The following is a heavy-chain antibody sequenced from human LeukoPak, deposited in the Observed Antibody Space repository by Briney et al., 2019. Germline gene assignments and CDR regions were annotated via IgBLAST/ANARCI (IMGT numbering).Heavy chain of an antibody. J-gene: IGHJ6*02. V-gene: IGHV1-2*02. CDR1: GYTFTGYY. D-gene: IGHD2-8*01. Sequence: ASVKVSCKASGYTFTGYYMHWVRQAPGQGLEWMGWIKPNSGGTNYAQKFQGRVTMTRDTSISTAYMELSRLRSDDTAVYYCARDICCTNGVCYSKMGVCSYYYGMDVWGQGTTVTVSS. CDR2: IKPNSGGT. CDR3: ARDICCTNGVCYSKMGVCSYYYGMDV.